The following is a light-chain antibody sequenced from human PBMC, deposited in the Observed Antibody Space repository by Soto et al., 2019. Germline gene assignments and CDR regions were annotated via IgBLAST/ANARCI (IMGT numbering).Light chain of an antibody. CDR2: YDS. CDR1: NIGSKS. V-gene: IGLV3-21*04. CDR3: QVWDSSSDHDVV. J-gene: IGLJ2*01. Sequence: VLTQPPSVSVAPGKTARITCGGNNIGSKSVHWYQQKPGQAPVLVIYYDSDRPSGIPERFSGSNSGNTATLTISRVEAGDEADYYCQVWDSSSDHDVVFGGGTQLTVL.